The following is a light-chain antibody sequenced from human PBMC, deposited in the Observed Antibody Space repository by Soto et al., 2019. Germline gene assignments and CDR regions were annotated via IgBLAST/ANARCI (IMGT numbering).Light chain of an antibody. V-gene: IGKV3-20*01. CDR2: DAS. Sequence: EVVLTQSPATLSLSPGERATLSCRASQSVSSNFLAWYQQRPGQATRLLISDASTRAPGTPDRFVGSGSGTDFTLSISSLEPEDFAVYYCQQFGGSPMYTFGQGTKLEIK. J-gene: IGKJ2*01. CDR3: QQFGGSPMYT. CDR1: QSVSSNF.